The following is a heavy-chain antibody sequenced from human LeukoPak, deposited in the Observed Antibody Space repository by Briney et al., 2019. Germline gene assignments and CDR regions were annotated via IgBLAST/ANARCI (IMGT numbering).Heavy chain of an antibody. CDR3: ARLYGDCFDY. CDR1: GGSISSYY. CDR2: IYYSGST. D-gene: IGHD4-17*01. Sequence: PSETLSLTCTVSGGSISSYYWSWIRQPPGKGLEWTGYIYYSGSTNYNPSLKSRVTISVDTSKNQFSLKLSSVTAADTAVYYCARLYGDCFDYWGQGTLVTVSS. J-gene: IGHJ4*02. V-gene: IGHV4-59*08.